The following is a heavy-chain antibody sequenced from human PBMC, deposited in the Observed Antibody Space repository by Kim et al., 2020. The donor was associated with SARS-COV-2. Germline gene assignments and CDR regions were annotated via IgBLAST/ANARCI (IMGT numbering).Heavy chain of an antibody. J-gene: IGHJ6*02. D-gene: IGHD1-26*01. CDR2: ISSSSSTI. V-gene: IGHV3-48*02. CDR3: AREGVGAHQLGYYYYYGMDV. Sequence: GGSLRLSCAASGFTFSSYSMNWVRQAPGKGLEWVSYISSSSSTIYYADSVKGRFTISRDNAKNSLYLQMNSLRDEDTAVYYCAREGVGAHQLGYYYYYGMDVWGQGTTVTVSS. CDR1: GFTFSSYS.